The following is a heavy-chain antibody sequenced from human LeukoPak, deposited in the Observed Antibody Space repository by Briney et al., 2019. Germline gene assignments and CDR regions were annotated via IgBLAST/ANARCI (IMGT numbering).Heavy chain of an antibody. CDR1: GGSISTSSYY. CDR3: ARVGYCSSTTCYIKAFDI. D-gene: IGHD2-2*02. CDR2: IYSSGST. V-gene: IGHV4-61*02. Sequence: SETLSLTCTVSGGSISTSSYYWGWIRQPAGKGLEWIGRIYSSGSTNYNPSLKSRVTMSVDTSKNQFSLKLSSVTAADTAVYYCARVGYCSSTTCYIKAFDIWGQGTMVTVSS. J-gene: IGHJ3*02.